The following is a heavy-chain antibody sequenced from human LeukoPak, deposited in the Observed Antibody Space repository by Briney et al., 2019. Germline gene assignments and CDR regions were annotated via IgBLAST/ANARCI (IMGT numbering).Heavy chain of an antibody. CDR1: GYTFTSYA. V-gene: IGHV1-3*01. Sequence: PRASVKVSCKASGYTFTSYAMHWVRQAPGQRLEWMGWINAGNGNTKYSQKFQGRVTITRDTSASTAYMELSSLRSEDTALYYCARTYSYGYNYYYYGIDDWGQGTTVTVSS. J-gene: IGHJ6*02. CDR3: ARTYSYGYNYYYYGIDD. CDR2: INAGNGNT. D-gene: IGHD5-18*01.